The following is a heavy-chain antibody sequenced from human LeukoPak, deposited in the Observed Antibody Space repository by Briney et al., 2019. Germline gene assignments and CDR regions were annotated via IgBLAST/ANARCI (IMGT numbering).Heavy chain of an antibody. Sequence: GGSLRLSCAASGFTFSSYAMSWVRQAPGKGLEWVGRIKSKTDGGTTDYAAPVKGRFTISRDDSKNTLYLQMNSLKTEDTAVYYCTTDIDGIAVAGFGDYWGQGTLVTVSS. D-gene: IGHD6-19*01. CDR2: IKSKTDGGTT. CDR3: TTDIDGIAVAGFGDY. J-gene: IGHJ4*02. V-gene: IGHV3-15*01. CDR1: GFTFSSYA.